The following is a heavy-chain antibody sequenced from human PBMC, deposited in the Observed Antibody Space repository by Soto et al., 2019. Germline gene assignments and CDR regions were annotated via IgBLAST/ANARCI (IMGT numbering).Heavy chain of an antibody. CDR1: GYTFSDYA. CDR2: ISYDGRNT. J-gene: IGHJ4*02. CDR3: AKETTRFAVPPALDY. V-gene: IGHV3-30*18. Sequence: ESGGGVVQPGRSLRLSCEASGYTFSDYAIHWVRLAAGKGLEWVAAISYDGRNTFYADSVKGRFTISRDNSKNTLSLQMNSLRLEDTAVYYCAKETTRFAVPPALDYWGQGTLVTVS. D-gene: IGHD1-1*01.